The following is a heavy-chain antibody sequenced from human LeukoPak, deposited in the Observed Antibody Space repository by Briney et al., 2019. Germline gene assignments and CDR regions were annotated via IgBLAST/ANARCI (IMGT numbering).Heavy chain of an antibody. Sequence: GGSLRLSCAASGFTFSDYWMNWVRQPPGKGLEWVANIEQDGTDKYYVDSVKGRFTISRDNAKNSLYLQMSNLRAEDTAVYFCARGGGLDVWGQGATVTVSS. CDR3: ARGGGLDV. CDR2: IEQDGTDK. V-gene: IGHV3-7*03. J-gene: IGHJ6*02. CDR1: GFTFSDYW. D-gene: IGHD3-16*01.